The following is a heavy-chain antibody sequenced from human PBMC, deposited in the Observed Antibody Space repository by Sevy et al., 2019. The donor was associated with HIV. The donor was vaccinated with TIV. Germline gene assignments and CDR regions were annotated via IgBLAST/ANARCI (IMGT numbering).Heavy chain of an antibody. CDR1: GFTFSNAW. V-gene: IGHV3-15*01. CDR2: IKSKTDGGTT. J-gene: IGHJ3*02. D-gene: IGHD3-22*01. Sequence: GGSLRLSCAASGFTFSNAWMSWVRQAPGKGLEWVGRIKSKTDGGTTDYAAPVKGRLTISRDDSKNTPYLQMNSLKTEDTAVYYCTTYYYDSSGYYYGSAFDIWGQGTMVTVSS. CDR3: TTYYYDSSGYYYGSAFDI.